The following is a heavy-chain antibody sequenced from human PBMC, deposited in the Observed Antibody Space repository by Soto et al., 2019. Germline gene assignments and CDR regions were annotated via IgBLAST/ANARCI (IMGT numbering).Heavy chain of an antibody. CDR1: GYSFTSYG. D-gene: IGHD2-15*01. Sequence: GASVKVSCKASGYSFTSYGISWVRHAPGPGLEWMGWISAYNGNTNYAQKLQGRVTMTTDTSTSTAYMELRSLRSDDTAVYYCARVYFVGSLYCTGGRCELGGNWFDPWGQGTLVTVSS. CDR3: ARVYFVGSLYCTGGRCELGGNWFDP. J-gene: IGHJ5*02. V-gene: IGHV1-18*01. CDR2: ISAYNGNT.